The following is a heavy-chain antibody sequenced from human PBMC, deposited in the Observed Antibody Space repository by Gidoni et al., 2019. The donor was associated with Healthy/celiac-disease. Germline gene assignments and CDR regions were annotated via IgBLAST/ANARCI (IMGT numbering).Heavy chain of an antibody. D-gene: IGHD6-19*01. J-gene: IGHJ4*02. Sequence: QVQLVQSGAEVKKPGASVKVSCKASGYTFTSYYMHWVRQAPGQGLEWMGIINPSGGSTSYAQKFQGRVTMTRDTSTSTVYMELSSLRSEDTAVYYCARAGIAVAGLTPNSNVFDYWGQGTLVTVSS. CDR1: GYTFTSYY. V-gene: IGHV1-46*01. CDR2: INPSGGST. CDR3: ARAGIAVAGLTPNSNVFDY.